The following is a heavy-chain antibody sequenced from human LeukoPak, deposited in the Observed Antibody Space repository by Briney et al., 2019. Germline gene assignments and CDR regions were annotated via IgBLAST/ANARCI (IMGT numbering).Heavy chain of an antibody. J-gene: IGHJ4*02. CDR3: ARSSYYDFWSGHTTFDY. V-gene: IGHV3-23*01. CDR2: ISGSGGST. D-gene: IGHD3-3*01. Sequence: GGSLRLSCAASGFTFSSYAMSWVRQAPGKGLEWVSAISGSGGSTYYADSVKGRFTISRDNSKNTLYLQMNSQRAEDTAVYYCARSSYYDFWSGHTTFDYWGQGTLVTVSS. CDR1: GFTFSSYA.